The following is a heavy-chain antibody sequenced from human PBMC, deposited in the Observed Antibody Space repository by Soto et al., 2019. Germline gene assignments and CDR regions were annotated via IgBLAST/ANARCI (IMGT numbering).Heavy chain of an antibody. CDR2: ISYDGSNK. V-gene: IGHV3-30*18. CDR3: AKDREAAADFDF. Sequence: SLRLSCAASGFTFSSYGMHWVRQAPGKGLEWVAVISYDGSNKYYADSAKGRFTLSRDNSKNTLYLQMNSLRAEDTAVYYCAKDREAAADFDFWGQGTLVTGSS. D-gene: IGHD6-13*01. J-gene: IGHJ4*02. CDR1: GFTFSSYG.